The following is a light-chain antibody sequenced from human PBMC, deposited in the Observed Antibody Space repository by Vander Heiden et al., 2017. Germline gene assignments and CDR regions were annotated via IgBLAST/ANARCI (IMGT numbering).Light chain of an antibody. CDR2: DTY. J-gene: IGKJ4*01. Sequence: EVVLTHSPATVSLAPGDRATLSSRASQSVSHFLNWYQQRPGQAPRLLIYDTYKRATDTPAIFSGGGSGTDFTLSISSLEPDDGAVYYCQQRADWFTFGGGTKVEIK. CDR1: QSVSHF. CDR3: QQRADWFT. V-gene: IGKV3-11*01.